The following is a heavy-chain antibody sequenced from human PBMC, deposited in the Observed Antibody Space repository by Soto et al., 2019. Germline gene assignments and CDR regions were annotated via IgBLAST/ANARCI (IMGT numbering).Heavy chain of an antibody. V-gene: IGHV3-23*01. CDR2: ISGSGGRT. CDR3: AKEMIASTLADFFDY. CDR1: GFTFSNYG. D-gene: IGHD2-21*01. J-gene: IGHJ4*02. Sequence: EVQLLESGGGLIQPGGSLRLSCEASGFTFSNYGMTWVRLAPGKGLEWVSTISGSGGRTFYADPVKGRLTISRDNSKNTLYLPMNSLRAEDTAVYYCAKEMIASTLADFFDYWGQGTLVTVSS.